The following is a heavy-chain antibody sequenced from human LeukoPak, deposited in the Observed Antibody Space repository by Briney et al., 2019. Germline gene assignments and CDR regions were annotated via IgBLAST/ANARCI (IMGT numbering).Heavy chain of an antibody. V-gene: IGHV3-48*04. CDR1: GVIFSSLS. Sequence: GGSLRLSCETSGVIFSSLSLNWVRLPPGKGLEWLSYISASSRTTYYADSVKGRFIVSRDNAKNSLFLQMDSLRADDTALYYCASQSSGSSTRAPDFWGQGTVVTVSS. J-gene: IGHJ4*02. D-gene: IGHD1-26*01. CDR2: ISASSRTT. CDR3: ASQSSGSSTRAPDF.